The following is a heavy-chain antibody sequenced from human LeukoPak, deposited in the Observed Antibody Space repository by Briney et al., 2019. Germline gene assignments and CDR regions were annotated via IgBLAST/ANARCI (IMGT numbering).Heavy chain of an antibody. CDR2: IIPIFGTA. V-gene: IGHV1-69*06. CDR3: ARLRVRGYGYGPWEGPTWLDY. D-gene: IGHD5-18*01. Sequence: SVKVSCKASGGTFSSYAISWVRQAPGQGLEWMGGIIPIFGTANYAQTFQGRVTITADKSTSTAYLELSSLRAKDTAMYYCARLRVRGYGYGPWEGPTWLDYWGQGTLVTVSS. CDR1: GGTFSSYA. J-gene: IGHJ4*02.